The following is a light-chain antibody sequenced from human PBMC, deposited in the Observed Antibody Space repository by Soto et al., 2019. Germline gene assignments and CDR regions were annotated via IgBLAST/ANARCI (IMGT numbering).Light chain of an antibody. J-gene: IGLJ1*01. Sequence: QSVLTQPASVSGSPGQSTTISCTGTSSDIGGYNYVSWYQQLPGEAPKLIIYDVSHRPSGVSTRFSGSKSGDTASLTISGLQAEDEGDYYCSSFTSRHTYVFGTGTKVTVL. V-gene: IGLV2-14*01. CDR1: SSDIGGYNY. CDR3: SSFTSRHTYV. CDR2: DVS.